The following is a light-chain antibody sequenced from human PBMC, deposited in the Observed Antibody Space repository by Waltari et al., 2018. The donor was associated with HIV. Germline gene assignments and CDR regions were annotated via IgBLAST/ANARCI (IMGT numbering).Light chain of an antibody. J-gene: IGLJ1*01. CDR1: SSDVGGYNY. Sequence: QSALTQPASVSGSPGQSITISCTVTSSDVGGYNYVSWYQQHPGKAPKFMIYEVSNRPSGVSKRFSGSKSGNTASLTISGLQAEDEADYYCSSYTSTSTGVFGTGTKVTVL. CDR2: EVS. V-gene: IGLV2-14*01. CDR3: SSYTSTSTGV.